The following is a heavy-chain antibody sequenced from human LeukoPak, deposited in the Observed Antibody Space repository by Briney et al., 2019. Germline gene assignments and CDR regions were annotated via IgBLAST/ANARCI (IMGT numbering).Heavy chain of an antibody. CDR2: IIPILGIA. V-gene: IGHV1-69*02. J-gene: IGHJ6*03. Sequence: SVKVSCKASGGTFSSYTISWVRQAPGRGLEWMGRIIPILGIANYAQKFQGRVTITADKSTSTAYMELSSLISEDTAVYYCARGPYYGGNSDRYYYYYMDVWGKGTTVTVSS. CDR3: ARGPYYGGNSDRYYYYYMDV. CDR1: GGTFSSYT. D-gene: IGHD4-23*01.